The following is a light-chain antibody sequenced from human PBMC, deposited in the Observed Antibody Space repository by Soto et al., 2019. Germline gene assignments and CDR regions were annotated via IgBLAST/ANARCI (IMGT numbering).Light chain of an antibody. CDR2: GAT. CDR1: ESIATN. J-gene: IGKJ1*01. Sequence: ESAMTQSPATLSVSSWERATLSCRASESIATNLAWYQQTPGPAPRLLIDGATTRAAGIPARFSGSGSGTDFTLTISRLEHEDFAEYYYQQYGSSPTFGQGTKVDIK. CDR3: QQYGSSPT. V-gene: IGKV3-20*01.